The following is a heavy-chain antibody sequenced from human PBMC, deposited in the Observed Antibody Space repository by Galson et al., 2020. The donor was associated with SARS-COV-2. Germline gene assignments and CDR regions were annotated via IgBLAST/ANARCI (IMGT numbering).Heavy chain of an antibody. CDR1: GFTFKAFW. Sequence: GESLKISCAVSGFTFKAFWMSWVRQAPGKGLEWVANIRGDGSETNYVDSVKGRFSISRDNDMNSLFLQMNSLRVEDTATYYCTREGWQGGYWGQGTRVTVSS. J-gene: IGHJ4*02. CDR3: TREGWQGGY. CDR2: IRGDGSET. D-gene: IGHD6-19*01. V-gene: IGHV3-7*01.